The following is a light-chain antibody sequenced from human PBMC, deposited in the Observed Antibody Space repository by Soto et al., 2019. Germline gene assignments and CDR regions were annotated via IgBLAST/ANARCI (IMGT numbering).Light chain of an antibody. CDR3: QQYGSSPWT. V-gene: IGKV3-20*01. CDR2: GAS. CDR1: QSVSSSY. Sequence: EIVLTQSPVTLALSPGERATLSCRASQSVSSSYLAWYQQKPGQAPRLLIYGASSRATGIPDRFSGSGSGTDFTLTISRLEPEDVAVYYCQQYGSSPWTFGQGTKVDI. J-gene: IGKJ1*01.